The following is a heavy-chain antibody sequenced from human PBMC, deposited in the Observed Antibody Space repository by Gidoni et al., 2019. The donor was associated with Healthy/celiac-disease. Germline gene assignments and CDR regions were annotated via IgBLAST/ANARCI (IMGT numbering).Heavy chain of an antibody. CDR3: ARSDRDWAAASDY. J-gene: IGHJ4*02. CDR1: GFTFSDYY. Sequence: QVQLVESGGGLFKPGGSLRLSCAASGFTFSDYYMSWIRQAPGKGLEWGSYISSSGSNIYYADSVKGRFTISRDNAKNSLYLQMNSLRAEDTAVYYCARSDRDWAAASDYWGQGTLVTVSS. V-gene: IGHV3-11*04. D-gene: IGHD6-13*01. CDR2: ISSSGSNI.